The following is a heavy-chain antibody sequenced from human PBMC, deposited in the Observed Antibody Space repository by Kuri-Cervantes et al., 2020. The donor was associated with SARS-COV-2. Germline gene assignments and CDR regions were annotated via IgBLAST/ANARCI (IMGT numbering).Heavy chain of an antibody. CDR1: GGSISSSGHY. J-gene: IGHJ4*02. Sequence: GSLRLSCSVSGGSISSSGHYWGWVRQPPGKGLEWIGSIYFSGSTYYTPSLKSRVTISVDTSKNQFSLKLTSVTATDTAVYYCGRQAGDWHIDYWGQGTLVTVSS. CDR3: GRQAGDWHIDY. CDR2: IYFSGST. D-gene: IGHD2-21*02. V-gene: IGHV4-39*01.